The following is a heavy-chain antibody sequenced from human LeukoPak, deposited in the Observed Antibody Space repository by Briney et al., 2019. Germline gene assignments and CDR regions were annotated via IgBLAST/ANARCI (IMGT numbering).Heavy chain of an antibody. J-gene: IGHJ4*02. Sequence: PSETLSLTCAVYGGSFSGYYWSWIRQPPGKGLEWIGEINHSGSTNYNPSLKSRVTISVDTSKNQFSLKLSSVTAADTAVYYCARRGGRFLEWFFDYWGQGTLVTVSS. D-gene: IGHD3-3*01. CDR3: ARRGGRFLEWFFDY. CDR2: INHSGST. CDR1: GGSFSGYY. V-gene: IGHV4-34*01.